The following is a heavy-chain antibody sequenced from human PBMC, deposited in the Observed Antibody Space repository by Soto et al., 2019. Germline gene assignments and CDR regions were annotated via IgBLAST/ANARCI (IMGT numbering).Heavy chain of an antibody. J-gene: IGHJ6*02. CDR3: ARENDFWSGTNGLDV. Sequence: SETLSLTCAVSGESISSSNWWSWVRQPPGKGLEWIGEIYHSGNTKYNPSLKSRVTISVDKSKNQFSLKLNSVTAADTAVYYCARENDFWSGTNGLDVWGQGTPVT. D-gene: IGHD3-3*01. V-gene: IGHV4-4*02. CDR1: GESISSSNW. CDR2: IYHSGNT.